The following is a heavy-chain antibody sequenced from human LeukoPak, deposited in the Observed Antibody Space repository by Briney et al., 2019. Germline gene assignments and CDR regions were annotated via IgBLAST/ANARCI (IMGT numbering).Heavy chain of an antibody. V-gene: IGHV4-59*01. CDR1: GDSITNSY. CDR2: IYYTGYT. D-gene: IGHD1-1*01. J-gene: IGHJ4*02. CDR3: ARAPIGSVDY. Sequence: SETLSLTCTVFGDSITNSYWTWIRLPPGKGLEWIAYIYYTGYTNYNPSLKSRVSISVGTSKNQLSLKLISVTAADTAGYYCARAPIGSVDYWGPGAQVTVSS.